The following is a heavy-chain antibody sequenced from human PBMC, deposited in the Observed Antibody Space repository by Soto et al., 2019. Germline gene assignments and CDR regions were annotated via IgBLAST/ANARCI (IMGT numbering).Heavy chain of an antibody. CDR2: IIPIFGTA. CDR1: GGTFSSYA. V-gene: IGHV1-69*01. J-gene: IGHJ6*02. CDR3: ARENRYFFYGMDV. Sequence: QEQLVQSGAEVKKPGSSVKVSCKSSGGTFSSYAINWVRQAPGQGLEWMGGIIPIFGTANYAQNFQDRVTITADVSTNTAYMKLSSLRSADTAMYYCARENRYFFYGMDVWGQETTVTVSS.